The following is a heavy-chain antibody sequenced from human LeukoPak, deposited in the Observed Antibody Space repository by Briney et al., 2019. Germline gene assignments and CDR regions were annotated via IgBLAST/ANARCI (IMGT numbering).Heavy chain of an antibody. Sequence: GGTLRLSCAASVYTFSRYGMHWVRQAPAKGLEWVAGISYDGSNKYYGDTVKGRFAISRDDSKNTLYLQMNRLRAEDTAVYYCAKPGLQYCGGGCYVDYWGQGTLVSVSS. CDR2: ISYDGSNK. D-gene: IGHD2-21*02. J-gene: IGHJ4*02. CDR3: AKPGLQYCGGGCYVDY. V-gene: IGHV3-30*18. CDR1: VYTFSRYG.